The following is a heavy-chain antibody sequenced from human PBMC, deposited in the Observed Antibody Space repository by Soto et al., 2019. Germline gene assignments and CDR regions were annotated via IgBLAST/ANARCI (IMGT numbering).Heavy chain of an antibody. CDR1: GGSVSSGSYY. D-gene: IGHD1-7*01. J-gene: IGHJ4*02. V-gene: IGHV4-61*01. CDR2: IYYSGST. Sequence: PSETLSLTCTVSGGSVSSGSYYWSWIRQPPGKGLEWIGYIYYSGSTNYSPSLKSRVTISVDTSKNQFSLKLSSVTAADTAVYYCARETGTTSYWGQGTLVTVSS. CDR3: ARETGTTSY.